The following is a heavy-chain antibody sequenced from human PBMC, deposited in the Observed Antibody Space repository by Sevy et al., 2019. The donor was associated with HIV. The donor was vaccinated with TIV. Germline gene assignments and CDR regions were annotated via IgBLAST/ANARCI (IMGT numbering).Heavy chain of an antibody. J-gene: IGHJ4*02. CDR2: ISGSGGSGDKT. CDR3: ARKDDSSGYFDY. D-gene: IGHD3-22*01. Sequence: GGSLRLSCAASRFTFSNYAMNWVRQAPGKGLEWVSGISGSGGSGDKTNYADSVKGRFTISRDDSKNSLYLQLNSLRAEDTAIYYCARKDDSSGYFDYWGQGTLVTVSS. V-gene: IGHV3-23*01. CDR1: RFTFSNYA.